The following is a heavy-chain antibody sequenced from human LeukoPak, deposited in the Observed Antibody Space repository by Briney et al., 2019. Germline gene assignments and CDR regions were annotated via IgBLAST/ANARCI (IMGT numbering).Heavy chain of an antibody. CDR3: AREIPQQLVAMDV. CDR1: GCTFSTYW. V-gene: IGHV3-7*04. J-gene: IGHJ6*02. Sequence: GGSLRLSCVASGCTFSTYWMSWVRQAPGKGLEWLANIKEDGTGKNHVDSVKGRFTISRDNAKNSLYLQMNGLRAEDTAVYYCAREIPQQLVAMDVWGQGTTVTVSS. CDR2: IKEDGTGK. D-gene: IGHD6-13*01.